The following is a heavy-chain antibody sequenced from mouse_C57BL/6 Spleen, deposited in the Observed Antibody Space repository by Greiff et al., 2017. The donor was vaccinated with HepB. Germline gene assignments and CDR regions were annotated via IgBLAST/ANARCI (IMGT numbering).Heavy chain of an antibody. D-gene: IGHD1-1*01. CDR1: GYSFTGYF. V-gene: IGHV1-20*01. CDR2: INPYNGDT. Sequence: VQLQQSGPELVKPGDSVKISCKASGYSFTGYFMNWVMQSHGKSLEWIGRINPYNGDTFYNQKFKGKATLTVDKSSSTANMVLRSLTSEDSAVYYCAREGGYYEAYFDYWGQGTTLTVSS. CDR3: AREGGYYEAYFDY. J-gene: IGHJ2*01.